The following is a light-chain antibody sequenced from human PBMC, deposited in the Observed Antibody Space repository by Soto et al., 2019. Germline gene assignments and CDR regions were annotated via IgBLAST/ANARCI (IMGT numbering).Light chain of an antibody. CDR1: DSNIGSNT. CDR2: TNN. J-gene: IGLJ2*01. Sequence: QSVLTQPPSASGTPGQRVTISCSGSDSNIGSNTVNWYQQYPGTAPKLLIYTNNRRPSGVPDRFSGSKSGTSASLAISGLQSEDEADYYCAAWDDRLNGDVVFGGGTKLTVL. CDR3: AAWDDRLNGDVV. V-gene: IGLV1-44*01.